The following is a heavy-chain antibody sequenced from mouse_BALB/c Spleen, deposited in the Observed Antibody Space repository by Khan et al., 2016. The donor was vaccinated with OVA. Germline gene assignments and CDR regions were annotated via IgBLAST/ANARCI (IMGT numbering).Heavy chain of an antibody. CDR3: RRLIYHFAY. CDR1: GYTFTSSW. J-gene: IGHJ3*01. Sequence: VRLQQSGTVLARPGTSVKMSCKASGYTFTSSWMHWVKQRPGKGLEWIGVIYPGYSDISYNQKFKGRAKLTAVTSTSTAYMELGRLTYEDSAVFYSRRLIYHFAYWGQGTLVTVSA. D-gene: IGHD2-4*01. CDR2: IYPGYSDI. V-gene: IGHV1-5*01.